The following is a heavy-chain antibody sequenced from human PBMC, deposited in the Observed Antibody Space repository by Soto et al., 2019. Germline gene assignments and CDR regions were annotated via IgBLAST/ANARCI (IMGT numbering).Heavy chain of an antibody. V-gene: IGHV4-59*01. J-gene: IGHJ4*02. CDR3: ARDGWAGPGTY. D-gene: IGHD1-1*01. Sequence: EQLQESGPGLVKPSETLSLICSVSGGSISSYYWSWIRQPPGKGLEWIGYIYDSESTSYNPSLKSRVTMSVDTSKNQFSLTVSSVTAADSAVYYCARDGWAGPGTYWSQGTLDTVSS. CDR1: GGSISSYY. CDR2: IYDSEST.